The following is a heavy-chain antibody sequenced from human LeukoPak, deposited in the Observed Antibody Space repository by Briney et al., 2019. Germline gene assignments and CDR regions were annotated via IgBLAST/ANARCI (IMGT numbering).Heavy chain of an antibody. CDR2: IYHSGST. CDR1: GYSISSGYY. J-gene: IGHJ4*02. Sequence: SETLSLTCAVSGYSISSGYYWGWIRQPPVKGLEWIGSIYHSGSTYYNPSLKSRVTISVDTSKNQFSLKLSSVTAADTAVYYCAAGGAHRTTDSSGYYNPPDYWGQGTLVTVSS. CDR3: AAGGAHRTTDSSGYYNPPDY. D-gene: IGHD3-22*01. V-gene: IGHV4-38-2*01.